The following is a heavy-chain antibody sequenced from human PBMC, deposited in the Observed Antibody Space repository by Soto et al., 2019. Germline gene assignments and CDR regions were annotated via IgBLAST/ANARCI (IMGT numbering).Heavy chain of an antibody. D-gene: IGHD3-22*01. CDR2: IYYLGNT. CDR3: AGLYPYESSGDLLNY. Sequence: SETLSLTCTVSGGSISSSSSYWGWIRQPPGKGLEWVGSIYYLGNTYYNPSLGSRVTISVDTSKNQFSLKLRSVTAADTAVFYCAGLYPYESSGDLLNYWGQGALVTVSS. V-gene: IGHV4-39*01. J-gene: IGHJ4*02. CDR1: GGSISSSSSY.